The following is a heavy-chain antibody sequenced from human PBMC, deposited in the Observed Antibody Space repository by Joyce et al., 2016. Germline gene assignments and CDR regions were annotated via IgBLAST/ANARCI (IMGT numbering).Heavy chain of an antibody. D-gene: IGHD1/OR15-1a*01. CDR2: VFHTGSS. CDR3: ARKLTMARKGDAFDV. Sequence: QLHLRESGPGLVKSSETLSLTCSVSVGSISSTTSYWGWIRQSPGKGLEWSGNVFHTGSSYSIPSLKSRVTISIDMSKNLFSLALSSVTAADTAVYYCARKLTMARKGDAFDVWGPGTMVTVSS. CDR1: VGSISSTTSY. J-gene: IGHJ3*01. V-gene: IGHV4-39*01.